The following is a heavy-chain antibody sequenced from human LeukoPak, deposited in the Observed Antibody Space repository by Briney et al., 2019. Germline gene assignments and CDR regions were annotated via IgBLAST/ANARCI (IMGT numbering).Heavy chain of an antibody. CDR1: GFPFSDYA. Sequence: GSLRLSCAASGFPFSDYAMTWVRQPPGKGLEWIGYIYYSGSTNYNPSLKSRVTISVDTSKNQFSLKLSSVTAADTAVYYCARGSYYSYDDYYFDYWGQGTLVTVSS. CDR3: ARGSYYSYDDYYFDY. J-gene: IGHJ4*02. CDR2: IYYSGST. V-gene: IGHV4-59*01. D-gene: IGHD5-18*01.